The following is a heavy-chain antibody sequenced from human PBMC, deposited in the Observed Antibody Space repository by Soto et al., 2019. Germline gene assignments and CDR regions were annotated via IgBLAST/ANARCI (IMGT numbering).Heavy chain of an antibody. J-gene: IGHJ6*02. Sequence: PSETLSLTCAVSGGSISSSNWWGWVRQPPGKGLEWIGEIYHSGSTNYNPSLKSRVTISVDKSKNQFSLKLSSVTAADTAVYYCARDGAAAPGYYYYGMDVWGQGTTVTVSS. CDR2: IYHSGST. D-gene: IGHD6-13*01. CDR1: GGSISSSNW. CDR3: ARDGAAAPGYYYYGMDV. V-gene: IGHV4-4*02.